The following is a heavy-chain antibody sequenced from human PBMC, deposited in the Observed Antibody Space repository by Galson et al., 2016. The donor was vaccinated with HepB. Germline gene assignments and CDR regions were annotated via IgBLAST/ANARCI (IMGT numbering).Heavy chain of an antibody. CDR1: ALTFTSFA. CDR3: AKHFDYYGPGDFFDI. CDR2: ITSSGGST. J-gene: IGHJ3*02. D-gene: IGHD3-10*01. V-gene: IGHV3-23*01. Sequence: LRHSCAASALTFTSFAMTWVRQAAGTGLEWVATITSSGGSTDDADAVTGRFTISRDKSRNMVFLQMNSLRTEDTAVYYCAKHFDYYGPGDFFDIWGQGTMVTVSS.